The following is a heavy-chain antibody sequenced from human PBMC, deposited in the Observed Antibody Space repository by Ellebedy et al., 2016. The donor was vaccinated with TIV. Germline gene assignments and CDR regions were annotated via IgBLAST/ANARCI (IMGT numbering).Heavy chain of an antibody. V-gene: IGHV1-18*01. CDR3: ARVRGYSYEGMYAFDI. Sequence: ASVKVSCXASGYTFTSYGINWVRQAPGQGLEWMGWISVYNGNTNYAQKFQGRVTMTTDTSTSTAYMELSSLRSEDTAVYYCARVRGYSYEGMYAFDIWGQGTMVTVSS. J-gene: IGHJ3*02. CDR2: ISVYNGNT. CDR1: GYTFTSYG. D-gene: IGHD5-18*01.